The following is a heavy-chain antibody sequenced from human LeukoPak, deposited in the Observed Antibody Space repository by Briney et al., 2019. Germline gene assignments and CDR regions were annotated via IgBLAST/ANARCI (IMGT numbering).Heavy chain of an antibody. CDR1: GGAISNSSYY. D-gene: IGHD6-19*01. Sequence: PSETLSLTCTVSGGAISNSSYYWSWIRQPPGKGLEWIGEINHSGSTNYNPSLKSRVTISVDTSKNQFSLKLSSVTAADTAVYYCARVDSSGWYRDYYYYYGMDVWGQGTTVTVSS. V-gene: IGHV4-39*07. CDR3: ARVDSSGWYRDYYYYYGMDV. J-gene: IGHJ6*02. CDR2: INHSGST.